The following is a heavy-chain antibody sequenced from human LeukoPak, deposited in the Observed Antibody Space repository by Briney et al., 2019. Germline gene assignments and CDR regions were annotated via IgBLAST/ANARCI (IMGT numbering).Heavy chain of an antibody. CDR3: ARDRVRGNSNPFFDY. CDR1: GGSVSSGTYY. Sequence: PSETLSLTCTVSGGSVSSGTYYWSWIRQPPGKGLEWIGYIYYSGSTSYNPSLKSRVTISVDTSKNQFSLKLSSVTAADTAVYYCARDRVRGNSNPFFDYWGQGTLVTVSS. CDR2: IYYSGST. J-gene: IGHJ4*02. D-gene: IGHD4-11*01. V-gene: IGHV4-61*01.